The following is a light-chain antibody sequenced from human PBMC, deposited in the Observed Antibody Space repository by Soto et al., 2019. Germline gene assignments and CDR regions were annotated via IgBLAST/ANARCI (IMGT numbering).Light chain of an antibody. V-gene: IGKV1-9*01. Sequence: IQLTQSPSSLSASVGDRVTISCRASQGIANFLAWYQQKPGKAPNLLIYGASTLQSGVPSRFRGCGSGTDFTLTISSLQPEDFATYYCQQLNSFPIPFGPGTKVDIK. CDR1: QGIANF. CDR2: GAS. J-gene: IGKJ3*01. CDR3: QQLNSFPIP.